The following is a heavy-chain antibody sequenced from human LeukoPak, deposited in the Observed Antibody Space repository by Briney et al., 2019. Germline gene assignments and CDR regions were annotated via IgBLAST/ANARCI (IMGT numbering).Heavy chain of an antibody. J-gene: IGHJ6*03. D-gene: IGHD2-8*01. CDR1: GYSFTSYW. V-gene: IGHV5-51*01. CDR3: ARQGSYCTNGVCYPTPYYYYMDV. CDR2: IYPGDSDT. Sequence: GESLKISCKGSGYSFTSYWIGWVRQMPGKGLEWMGIIYPGDSDTRYSPSFQGQVTISADKSISTAYLQWSSLKASDTAMYYCARQGSYCTNGVCYPTPYYYYMDVWGKGTTVTISS.